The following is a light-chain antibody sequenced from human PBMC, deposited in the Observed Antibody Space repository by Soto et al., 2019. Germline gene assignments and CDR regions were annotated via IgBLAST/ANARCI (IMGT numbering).Light chain of an antibody. CDR3: QQYYGTSWT. CDR1: QSVLYSSNNKNY. V-gene: IGKV4-1*01. CDR2: WAS. J-gene: IGKJ1*01. Sequence: DIVMTQSPDSLAVSLGERATINCKSSQSVLYSSNNKNYLAWYQQKPGQPPKLLIYWASTRESGVPDRFSDSASGTDFTLTTSSMEAEDMAVCYSQQYYGTSWTFGQGTKVEI.